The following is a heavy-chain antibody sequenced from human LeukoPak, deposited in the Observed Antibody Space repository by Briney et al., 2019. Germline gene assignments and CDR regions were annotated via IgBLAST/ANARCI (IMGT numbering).Heavy chain of an antibody. CDR1: GFTFSSYA. V-gene: IGHV3-23*01. D-gene: IGHD1-14*01. Sequence: GGSLRLSCAASGFTFSSYAMSWVRQAPGKGLEWVSAISGSGGSTYYADTVKGRFTISSDNSKNTLYLQMNSLRAEDTAVYYCAKGSRVTTILDWFDPWGQGTLVTVSS. CDR3: AKGSRVTTILDWFDP. J-gene: IGHJ5*02. CDR2: ISGSGGST.